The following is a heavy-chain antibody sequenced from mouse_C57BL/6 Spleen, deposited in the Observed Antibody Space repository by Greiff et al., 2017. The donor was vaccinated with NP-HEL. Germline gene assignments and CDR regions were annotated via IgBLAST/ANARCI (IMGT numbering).Heavy chain of an antibody. CDR1: GFTFSDAW. CDR3: TKYDGYYYAMDY. CDR2: IRNKANNHAT. D-gene: IGHD2-3*01. J-gene: IGHJ4*01. V-gene: IGHV6-6*01. Sequence: EVQRVESGGGLVQPGGSMKLSCAASGFTFSDAWMDWVRQSPEKGLEWVAEIRNKANNHATYYAESVKGRFTISRDDSKSSVYLQMNSLRAEDTGIYYCTKYDGYYYAMDYWGQGTSVTVSS.